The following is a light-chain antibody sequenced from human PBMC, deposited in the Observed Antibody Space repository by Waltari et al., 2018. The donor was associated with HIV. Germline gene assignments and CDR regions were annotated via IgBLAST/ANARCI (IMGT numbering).Light chain of an antibody. V-gene: IGKV3-15*01. J-gene: IGKJ1*01. CDR3: QEYETWTKT. CDR1: QNIKSN. Sequence: DIVMTQYPATLSVSPGDSATLSCRDSQNIKSNLAWFQQLPGQAPRLLISSASIRATDIPPRFRGSGSGTDFTLTISSLQSEDFAIYYCQEYETWTKTFGQGTKVEMK. CDR2: SAS.